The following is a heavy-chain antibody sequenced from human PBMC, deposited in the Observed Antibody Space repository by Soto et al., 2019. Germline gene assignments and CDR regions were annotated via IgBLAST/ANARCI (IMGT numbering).Heavy chain of an antibody. CDR2: INPSGGST. CDR3: ERDGVYVFWGGYYMKDYYNVRDF. CDR1: GYTFTSYY. J-gene: IGHJ6*04. Sequence: ASVKASCKASGYTFTSYYMHWVRQAPGQGLEWMGIINPSGGSTSYAQKFQGRVTMTRDTSTSTVYMELSNPRSEDTAAYYCERDGVYVFWGGYYMKDYYNVRDFWGKGTRVTVSS. V-gene: IGHV1-46*01. D-gene: IGHD3-3*01.